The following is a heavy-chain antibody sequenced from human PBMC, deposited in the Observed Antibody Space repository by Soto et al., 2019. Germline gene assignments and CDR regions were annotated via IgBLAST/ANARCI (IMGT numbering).Heavy chain of an antibody. D-gene: IGHD2-2*01. Sequence: TLVNPTQTLTLTCTFSGFSLSTNEMRVTWIRQPPGKALEWLARIDWDDDKFYSTSLKTRLTISKDTSKNQVVLTMTNMDPVDTATYYCARMRCSSSSCYYIDYWGQGALVTVSS. V-gene: IGHV2-70*04. CDR3: ARMRCSSSSCYYIDY. CDR2: IDWDDDK. J-gene: IGHJ4*02. CDR1: GFSLSTNEMR.